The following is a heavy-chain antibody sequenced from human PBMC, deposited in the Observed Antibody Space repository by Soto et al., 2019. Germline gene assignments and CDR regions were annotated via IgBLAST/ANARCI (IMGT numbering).Heavy chain of an antibody. CDR3: DKTGYCSSTSCYTNPSGAFDI. Sequence: GGSLRLSCAASGFTFSSYAMSWVRQAPGKGLEWVSAISGSGDSTYYADSVKGRFSISRDNSKNTLYLQMNILRAEDTAVDYCDKTGYCSSTSCYTNPSGAFDIWGQGTMVTISS. J-gene: IGHJ3*02. D-gene: IGHD2-2*02. CDR2: ISGSGDST. CDR1: GFTFSSYA. V-gene: IGHV3-23*01.